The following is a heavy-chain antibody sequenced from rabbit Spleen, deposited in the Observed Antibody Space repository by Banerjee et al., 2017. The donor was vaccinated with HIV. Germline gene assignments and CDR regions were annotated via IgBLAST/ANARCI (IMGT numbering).Heavy chain of an antibody. CDR2: IDIGSRDFT. CDR3: ARDTGSSFSTYGMDL. CDR1: GFSLSNNYY. V-gene: IGHV1S40*01. J-gene: IGHJ6*01. D-gene: IGHD8-1*01. Sequence: QSLQESGGGLVKPGGTLTLTCKASGFSLSNNYYMCWVRQAPGKGLEWIACIDIGSRDFTYYASWAKGRFTISKSSSTTVTLQMTSLTVADTGTYFCARDTGSSFSTYGMDLWGQGTLVTVS.